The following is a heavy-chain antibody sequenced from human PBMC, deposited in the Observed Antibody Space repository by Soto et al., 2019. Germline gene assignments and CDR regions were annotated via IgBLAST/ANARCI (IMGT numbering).Heavy chain of an antibody. CDR2: IIPIFGTA. Sequence: VKVSCEASGGTYSSYAMSWVRQAAGQGLEGMGGIIPIFGTANYAQKFQGRVTITADESTSTAYNKLSSLRSEDTAVYYCATERGDYGSTPAPYYYYGMDVWGQGTTVTVSS. V-gene: IGHV1-69*13. CDR3: ATERGDYGSTPAPYYYYGMDV. J-gene: IGHJ6*02. CDR1: GGTYSSYA. D-gene: IGHD4-17*01.